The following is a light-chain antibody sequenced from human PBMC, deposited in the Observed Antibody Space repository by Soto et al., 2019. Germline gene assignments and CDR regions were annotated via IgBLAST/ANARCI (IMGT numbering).Light chain of an antibody. CDR3: SSYTSGRDVYV. CDR1: SSDVGGYNY. Sequence: QSVLTQPASVSGSPGQSITISCTGTSSDVGGYNYVSWYQQHPGKAPKLMIYEVSNRPSGVSNRFSGSKSGDTASLTISGLQADDEADYYCSSYTSGRDVYVFGGGTKVTVL. V-gene: IGLV2-14*01. CDR2: EVS. J-gene: IGLJ1*01.